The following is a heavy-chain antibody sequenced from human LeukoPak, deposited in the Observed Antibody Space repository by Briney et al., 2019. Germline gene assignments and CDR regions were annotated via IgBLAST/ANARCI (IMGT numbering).Heavy chain of an antibody. CDR3: ARLITMVQEGPWGFDP. CDR1: GVSISSSNSY. V-gene: IGHV4-39*07. CDR2: IYYSGNT. Sequence: SETLSLTCTVSGVSISSSNSYWGWIRQPPGKGLEWIGSIYYSGNTYYNPSLKSRVTISVDTSKNQFSLKLSSVTAADTAVYYCARLITMVQEGPWGFDPWGQGTLVTVSS. D-gene: IGHD3-10*01. J-gene: IGHJ5*02.